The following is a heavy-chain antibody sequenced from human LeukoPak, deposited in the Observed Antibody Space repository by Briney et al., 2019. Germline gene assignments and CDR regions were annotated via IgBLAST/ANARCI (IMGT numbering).Heavy chain of an antibody. J-gene: IGHJ4*02. V-gene: IGHV3-20*04. CDR1: GFTFDDYG. Sequence: PGGSLRLSCAASGFTFDDYGMSWVRQAPGKGLEWVSGINWNGGSTGYADSVKGRFTISRDNAKNSLYLQMNSLRAEDTAVYYCARDHDSSSCPYFDYWGQGTLVTVSS. CDR3: ARDHDSSSCPYFDY. CDR2: INWNGGST. D-gene: IGHD6-13*01.